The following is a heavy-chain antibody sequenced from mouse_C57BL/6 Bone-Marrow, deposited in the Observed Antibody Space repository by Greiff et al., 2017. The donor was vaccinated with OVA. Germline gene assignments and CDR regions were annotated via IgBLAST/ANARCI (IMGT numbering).Heavy chain of an antibody. CDR3: SRRPYTADWYVEV. J-gene: IGHJ1*03. Sequence: VQLQQSGPELVKPGASVKISCTASGYAFSSSWMNWVKQRPGTGLEWIGRIYPGDGDTNYTGKFKGKATLTADKSSSTAYMQISSLTSEDSAVYFGSRRPYTADWYVEVWGKGTTVTVSS. CDR2: IYPGDGDT. D-gene: IGHD2-12*01. V-gene: IGHV1-82*01. CDR1: GYAFSSSW.